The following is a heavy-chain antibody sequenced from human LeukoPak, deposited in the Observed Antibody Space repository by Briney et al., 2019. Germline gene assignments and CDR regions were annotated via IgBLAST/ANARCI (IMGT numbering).Heavy chain of an antibody. J-gene: IGHJ5*02. Sequence: GGSLRLSCAASGFPFSTYEMNWVRQAPGKGLEWVSYISSGGATIYYTDSVKGRFTISRDNAKKSLYLEMNNLRAEDTAVYYCATDGAGFDTWGQGVLVTVSS. V-gene: IGHV3-48*03. CDR1: GFPFSTYE. CDR2: ISSGGATI. CDR3: ATDGAGFDT.